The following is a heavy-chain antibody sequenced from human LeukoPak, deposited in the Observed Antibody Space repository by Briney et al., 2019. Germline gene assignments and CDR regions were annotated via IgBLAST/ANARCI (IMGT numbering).Heavy chain of an antibody. J-gene: IGHJ4*02. V-gene: IGHV4-4*07. CDR1: GGYTSTYY. CDR3: ARDCVGGSCIDY. D-gene: IGHD2-15*01. CDR2: ASGST. Sequence: SETLSLTCTVSGGYTSTYYWSWIRQPAGKGLEWIGHASGSTNYNPSLKSRVTMSVDTSKNQFYLQLSSVTAADTAVYYCARDCVGGSCIDYWGQGTLVTVSS.